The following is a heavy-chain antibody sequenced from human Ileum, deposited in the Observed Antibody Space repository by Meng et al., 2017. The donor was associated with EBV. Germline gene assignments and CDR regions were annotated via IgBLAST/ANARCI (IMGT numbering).Heavy chain of an antibody. CDR1: GGSISSSSYY. V-gene: IGHV4-39*07. CDR3: ARELMYCSGGSCYPFDY. CDR2: IYYSGST. D-gene: IGHD2-15*01. Sequence: QPRQPASGPGVWQPSDTLSLTCTVSGGSISSSSYYWGWIRQPPGKGLEWIGSIYYSGSTYYNPSLKSRVTISVDTSKNQFSLKLSSVTAADTAVYYCARELMYCSGGSCYPFDYWGQGTLVTVSS. J-gene: IGHJ4*02.